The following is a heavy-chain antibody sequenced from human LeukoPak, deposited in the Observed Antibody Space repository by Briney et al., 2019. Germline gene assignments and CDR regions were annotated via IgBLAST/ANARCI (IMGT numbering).Heavy chain of an antibody. V-gene: IGHV1-46*01. CDR1: GYTFSNYY. CDR3: ARDHFDSSGYHYLLGYFEH. Sequence: GASVKVSCKASGYTFSNYYVHWVRQAPGQGLEWMGIIKPSGGGTSYALKFQGRVTLTRDTSTSTAYMELSSLRSADTAVYYCARDHFDSSGYHYLLGYFEHWGQGTLVTVSS. CDR2: IKPSGGGT. J-gene: IGHJ1*01. D-gene: IGHD3-22*01.